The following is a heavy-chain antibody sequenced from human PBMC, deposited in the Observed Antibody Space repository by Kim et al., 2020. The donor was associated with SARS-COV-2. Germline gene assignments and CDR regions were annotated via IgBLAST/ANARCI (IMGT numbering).Heavy chain of an antibody. CDR2: INHSGST. J-gene: IGHJ6*02. Sequence: SETLSLTCAVYGGSFSGYYWSWIRQPPGKGLEWIGEINHSGSTNYNPSLKSRVTISVDTSKNQFSLKLSSVTAADTAVYYCARGQRSSWSSYYCYYYGMDVWGQGTTVTVSS. CDR1: GGSFSGYY. V-gene: IGHV4-34*01. CDR3: ARGQRSSWSSYYCYYYGMDV. D-gene: IGHD6-13*01.